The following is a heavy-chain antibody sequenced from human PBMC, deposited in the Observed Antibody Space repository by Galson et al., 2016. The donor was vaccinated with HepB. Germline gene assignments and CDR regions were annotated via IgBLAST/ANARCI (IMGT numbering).Heavy chain of an antibody. CDR3: ARKGYSYGPFDY. J-gene: IGHJ4*02. V-gene: IGHV3-53*01. CDR1: GFTVSSNY. D-gene: IGHD5-18*01. Sequence: SLRLSCAASGFTVSSNYMGWVRQAPGKGLEWVSVIYSGGNTYSADSVKGRFTISRDNPKNTLYLQMNSLRVEDTAVYYCARKGYSYGPFDYWGQGTLVTVSS. CDR2: IYSGGNT.